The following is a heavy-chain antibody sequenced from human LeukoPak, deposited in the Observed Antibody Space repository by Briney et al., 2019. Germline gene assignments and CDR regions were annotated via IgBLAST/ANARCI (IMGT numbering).Heavy chain of an antibody. J-gene: IGHJ6*03. CDR3: ARDLRPTYSSSSSHYYYMDV. V-gene: IGHV4-39*07. D-gene: IGHD6-6*01. CDR1: GGSISSSSYY. Sequence: PSETLSLTCTVSGGSISSSSYYWGWIRQPPGKGLEWIGSIYYSGSTHYNPSLKSRVTISVDTSKNQFSLKLSSVTAADTAVYYCARDLRPTYSSSSSHYYYMDVWGKGTTVTVSS. CDR2: IYYSGST.